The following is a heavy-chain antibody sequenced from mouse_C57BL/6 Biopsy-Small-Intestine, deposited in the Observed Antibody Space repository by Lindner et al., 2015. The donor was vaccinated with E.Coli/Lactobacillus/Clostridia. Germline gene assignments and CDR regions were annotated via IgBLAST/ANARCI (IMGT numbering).Heavy chain of an antibody. V-gene: IGHV5-17*01. CDR3: ARGNYGGDYFDY. J-gene: IGHJ2*03. Sequence: VQLQESGGGLVKPGGSLKLSCAASGLTFSDYGIHWVRQAPEKGLEWVAYINSGSSTIYYADTVKGRFTISRDNAKNTLFLQTTSLRSEDTALYFCARGNYGGDYFDYWGQGTSLTVSS. D-gene: IGHD2-1*01. CDR2: INSGSSTI. CDR1: GLTFSDYG.